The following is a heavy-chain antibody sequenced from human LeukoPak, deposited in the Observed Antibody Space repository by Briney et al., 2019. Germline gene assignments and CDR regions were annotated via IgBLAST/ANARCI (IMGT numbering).Heavy chain of an antibody. CDR2: IYYSGST. D-gene: IGHD6-13*01. Sequence: SETLSLTCTVSGGSISSYYWSWIRQPPGKGLEWIGYIYYSGSTNYNPSLKSRVTISVDTSKNQFSLKLSSVTAADTAVYYCARRASYSSSWSNYYFDYWGQGNLVTVSS. CDR3: ARRASYSSSWSNYYFDY. V-gene: IGHV4-59*08. J-gene: IGHJ4*02. CDR1: GGSISSYY.